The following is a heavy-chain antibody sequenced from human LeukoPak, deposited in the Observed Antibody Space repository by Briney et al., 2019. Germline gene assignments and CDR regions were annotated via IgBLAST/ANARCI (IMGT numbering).Heavy chain of an antibody. Sequence: GGSLRLSCAASGFTFSSDWMHWVRQAPGKGLVWVSRINGDGSSTNYADSVKGRFTISRDNAKNTLYLQMNSLRAEDTAVYCCARGGAYSHNYWGQGTLVLVSS. CDR2: INGDGSST. J-gene: IGHJ4*02. CDR1: GFTFSSDW. D-gene: IGHD4-11*01. V-gene: IGHV3-74*01. CDR3: ARGGAYSHNY.